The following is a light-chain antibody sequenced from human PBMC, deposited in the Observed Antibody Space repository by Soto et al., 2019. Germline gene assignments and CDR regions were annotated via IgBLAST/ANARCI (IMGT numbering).Light chain of an antibody. CDR1: QSVSSY. V-gene: IGKV3-15*01. Sequence: EIVSTQSPATLSLSPGERASLSCSGSQSVSSYLAWYQQKPGQAPRLLIYGASTRATGIPARFSGSGSGTEFTLTISRLQSEDFAVYYCQQYNNWPPWTFGQGTKVDI. CDR3: QQYNNWPPWT. J-gene: IGKJ1*01. CDR2: GAS.